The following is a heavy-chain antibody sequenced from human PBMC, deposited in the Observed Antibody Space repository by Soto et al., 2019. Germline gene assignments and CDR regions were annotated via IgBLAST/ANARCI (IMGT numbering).Heavy chain of an antibody. CDR1: GFSLSTSGVG. CDR2: IYWSGDE. CDR3: ARGLATLPVFAFDI. Sequence: SGPTLVNPTRTLTLTCSFSGFSLSTSGVGVGWIRQSPGKALEWLALIYWSGDEHYRPSLKSRLSINKDTSKNHVFLIMTDMDPVDTATYYCARGLATLPVFAFDIWGQGIMVTVSS. J-gene: IGHJ3*02. V-gene: IGHV2-5*01. D-gene: IGHD6-6*01.